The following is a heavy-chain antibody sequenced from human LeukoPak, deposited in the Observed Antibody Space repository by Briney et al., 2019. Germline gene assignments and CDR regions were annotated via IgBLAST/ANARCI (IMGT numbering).Heavy chain of an antibody. J-gene: IGHJ4*01. CDR3: ARRWPPHDYYHRTDYYHFDS. D-gene: IGHD3-22*01. CDR2: INPGDSES. V-gene: IGHV5-51*01. Sequence: GESLKISCKGSGYRFTNYWVGWVRQMPGKGLEWMGIINPGDSESRYSPSFQGQVTFSADKSINTAYLQWSSLKASDTAIYYCARRWPPHDYYHRTDYYHFDSWGHGTLVTVSS. CDR1: GYRFTNYW.